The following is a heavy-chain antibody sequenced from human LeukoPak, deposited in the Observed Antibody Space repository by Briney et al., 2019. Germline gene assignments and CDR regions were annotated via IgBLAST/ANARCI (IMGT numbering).Heavy chain of an antibody. V-gene: IGHV3-11*04. CDR1: GFTFSDYY. Sequence: GGSLRPSCAASGFTFSDYYMSWIRQAPGKGLEWVSYISSSGSTIYYADSVKGRFTISRDNAKNSLYLQMNSLRAEDTAVYYCAGEVRDCSGGSCYHTDDYWGQGTLVTVSS. CDR3: AGEVRDCSGGSCYHTDDY. J-gene: IGHJ4*02. D-gene: IGHD2-15*01. CDR2: ISSSGSTI.